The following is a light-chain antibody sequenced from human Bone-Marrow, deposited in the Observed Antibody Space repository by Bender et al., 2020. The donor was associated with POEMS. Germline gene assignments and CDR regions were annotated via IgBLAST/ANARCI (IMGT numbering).Light chain of an antibody. CDR2: KDT. Sequence: QSVLTQPPSASGTPGQRVTISCSGSSSNIGSNYVYWYQQLPGTAPTLLIYKDTRRPTGVPDRFSGSKSGTSASLAISGLRSEDEAHYYCQSFDTSLRAHVFGGGTKLTVL. J-gene: IGLJ2*01. V-gene: IGLV1-47*01. CDR1: SSNIGSNY. CDR3: QSFDTSLRAHV.